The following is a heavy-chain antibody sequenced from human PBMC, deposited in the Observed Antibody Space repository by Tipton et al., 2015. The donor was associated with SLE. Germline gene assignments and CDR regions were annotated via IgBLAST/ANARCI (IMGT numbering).Heavy chain of an antibody. CDR2: ISSSSTYI. D-gene: IGHD3-10*01. CDR1: GFSFTSYT. V-gene: IGHV3-21*03. CDR3: ATRPGDFFGSSDAFDF. Sequence: SLRLSCTASGFSFTSYTWNWVRQAPGKGLEWVSSISSSSTYIYYADSVKGRFTISRDNAKHPQSLQMNSLRAEDSAVYYCATRPGDFFGSSDAFDFWGQGTMVTVSS. J-gene: IGHJ3*01.